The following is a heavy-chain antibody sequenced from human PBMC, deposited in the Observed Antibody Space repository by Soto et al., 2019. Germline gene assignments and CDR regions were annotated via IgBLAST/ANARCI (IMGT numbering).Heavy chain of an antibody. J-gene: IGHJ4*02. CDR2: IWYDGSNK. CDR3: ARDCSGGSCYFDY. D-gene: IGHD2-15*01. CDR1: GFTFSSYG. V-gene: IGHV3-33*01. Sequence: GGSLRLSCAASGFTFSSYGMHWVRQAPGKGLEWVAVIWYDGSNKYYADSVKGRFTISRDNSKNTLYLQMNSLRAEDTAVYYCARDCSGGSCYFDYWGQGTLVTVSS.